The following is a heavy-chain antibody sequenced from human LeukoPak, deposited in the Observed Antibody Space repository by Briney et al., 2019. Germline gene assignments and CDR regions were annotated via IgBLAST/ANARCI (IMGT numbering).Heavy chain of an antibody. CDR3: TRVGVGGY. CDR2: ISPDGGAK. CDR1: GFTFTTFW. Sequence: GGSLRLSCAASGFTFTTFWMTWVRQAPGKGLEWVANISPDGGAKYYVDSVKGRFTISRDNAKDSLFLQMNSLRAEDTAMYFCTRVGVGGYWGQGTLVTVSS. V-gene: IGHV3-7*01. J-gene: IGHJ4*02. D-gene: IGHD3-16*01.